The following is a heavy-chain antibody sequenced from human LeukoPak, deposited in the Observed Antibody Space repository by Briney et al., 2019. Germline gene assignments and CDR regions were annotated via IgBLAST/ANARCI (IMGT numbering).Heavy chain of an antibody. J-gene: IGHJ4*02. Sequence: ASVKVSCKASGYTSCDYGIRWVRQARGQGLEWMGWVNFYNGNTKYAEKFQGRLTMTRDTPTSTAYMEVRSLRPDDTAIYYCVRTRRSIVATIFDYWGQGALITVSS. V-gene: IGHV1-18*01. CDR3: VRTRRSIVATIFDY. D-gene: IGHD5-12*01. CDR1: GYTSCDYG. CDR2: VNFYNGNT.